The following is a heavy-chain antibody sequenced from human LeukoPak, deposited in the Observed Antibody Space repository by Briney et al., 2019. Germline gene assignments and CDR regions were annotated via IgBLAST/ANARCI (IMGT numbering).Heavy chain of an antibody. D-gene: IGHD3-22*01. J-gene: IGHJ3*01. CDR1: GYTVTVYY. Sequence: ASVTVSCKASGYTVTVYYMHWVRQPPGQGLEWVGWISAYYGNTNYAQKLQGRVTMTTETSTSTAYMELRSLRSEDTAVYYCARGLYYNDDAFDLGGQGPLVTVSS. CDR3: ARGLYYNDDAFDL. CDR2: ISAYYGNT. V-gene: IGHV1-18*04.